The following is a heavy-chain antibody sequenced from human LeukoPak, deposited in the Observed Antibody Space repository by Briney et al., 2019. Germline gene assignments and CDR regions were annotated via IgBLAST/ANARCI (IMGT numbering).Heavy chain of an antibody. J-gene: IGHJ4*02. CDR3: AREYCSGGTCYLPGY. CDR2: IKTDGSEQ. D-gene: IGHD2-15*01. V-gene: IGHV3-7*04. Sequence: PGGSLRLSCAASGFSFSAYWMSWVRQAPGKGLEWLANIKTDGSEQYYVDSVKGRFTISRDNAMNSLYLQMNSLRADDTAVYHCAREYCSGGTCYLPGYWGQGTLVTVSS. CDR1: GFSFSAYW.